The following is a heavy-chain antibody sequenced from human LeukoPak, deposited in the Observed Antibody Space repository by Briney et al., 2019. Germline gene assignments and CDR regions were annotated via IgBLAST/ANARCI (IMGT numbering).Heavy chain of an antibody. CDR2: ISYDGSNK. CDR1: GFTFSLYG. D-gene: IGHD3-10*01. V-gene: IGHV3-30*18. J-gene: IGHJ6*02. Sequence: GGSLRLSCAASGFTFSLYGIHWVRQAPGKGLEWVAVISYDGSNKYYADSVAGRFTISRDNSTKKLYLQLNSLRAEDTALYYCAKDVSGSGFLLRNYGMDVWGPGNTVTVSS. CDR3: AKDVSGSGFLLRNYGMDV.